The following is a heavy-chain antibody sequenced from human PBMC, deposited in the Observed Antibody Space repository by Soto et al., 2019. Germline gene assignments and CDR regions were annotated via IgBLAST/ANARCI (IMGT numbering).Heavy chain of an antibody. V-gene: IGHV1-3*01. CDR2: INAVNGNK. CDR1: ASDFTSYS. Sequence: VKVPCKASASDFTSYSMHCVGHAPGQRLGWMGWINAVNGNKKYSQKFQGRVTITRDTSASTAYMELSSLRSEDTAVYYCARGKVTSTVYSSGWYHFTFDPWGQGTMVTVSS. D-gene: IGHD6-19*01. CDR3: ARGKVTSTVYSSGWYHFTFDP. J-gene: IGHJ5*02.